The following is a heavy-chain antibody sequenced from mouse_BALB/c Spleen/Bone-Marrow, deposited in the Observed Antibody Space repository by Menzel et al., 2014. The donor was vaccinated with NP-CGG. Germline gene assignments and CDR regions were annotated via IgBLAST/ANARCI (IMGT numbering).Heavy chain of an antibody. CDR2: ISSGSSTI. CDR1: GFTFSSFG. Sequence: VQLKHSGGGLVQPGGSRKLSCAASGFTFSSFGMHWVRQAPEKGLEWVAYISSGSSTIYYADTVKGRFTISRDNPKNTLFLQMTSLRSEDTAMYYCARDVPLYDVGYFDYWGQGTTLTVSS. D-gene: IGHD2-14*01. J-gene: IGHJ2*01. V-gene: IGHV5-17*02. CDR3: ARDVPLYDVGYFDY.